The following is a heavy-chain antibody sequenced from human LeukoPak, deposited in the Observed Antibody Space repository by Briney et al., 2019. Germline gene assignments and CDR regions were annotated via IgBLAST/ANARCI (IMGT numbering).Heavy chain of an antibody. J-gene: IGHJ4*02. V-gene: IGHV4-39*01. Sequence: SETLSLTRTVSGGSIISSSYYWGWIRQPPGKGLEWIGSIYYSGSTYYNPSLKSRVTISVDTSKNQFSLKLSSVTAADTAVYYCARTVASVGDYWGQGTLVTVSS. D-gene: IGHD5-12*01. CDR1: GGSIISSSYY. CDR3: ARTVASVGDY. CDR2: IYYSGST.